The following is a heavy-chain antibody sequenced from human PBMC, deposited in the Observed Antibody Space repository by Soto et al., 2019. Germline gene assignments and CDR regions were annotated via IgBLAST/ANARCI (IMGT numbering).Heavy chain of an antibody. Sequence: PGGSLRLSCAASGFTFSTSAMTWVRQAPGKGLEWVSTTGLNGRTTYYADSLKGRFTVSRDISKNTLDLQMSGLRAEDTAVYYCATVHGTSRSFDSWGQGTLVTVSS. V-gene: IGHV3-23*01. J-gene: IGHJ4*02. CDR2: TGLNGRTT. CDR3: ATVHGTSRSFDS. CDR1: GFTFSTSA.